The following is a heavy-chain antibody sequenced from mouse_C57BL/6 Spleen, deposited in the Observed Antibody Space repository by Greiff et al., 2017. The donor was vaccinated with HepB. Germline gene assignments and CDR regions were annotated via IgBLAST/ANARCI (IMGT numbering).Heavy chain of an antibody. V-gene: IGHV1-55*01. CDR3: AGYYGSRYGYFDV. D-gene: IGHD1-1*01. J-gene: IGHJ1*03. CDR1: GYTFTSYW. Sequence: VQLQQPGAELVKPGASVKMSCKASGYTFTSYWITWVKQRPGQGLEWIGDIYPGSGSTNYNEKFKSKATLTVDTSSSTAYMPLSSLTSEDSAVYYCAGYYGSRYGYFDVWGTGTTVTVSS. CDR2: IYPGSGST.